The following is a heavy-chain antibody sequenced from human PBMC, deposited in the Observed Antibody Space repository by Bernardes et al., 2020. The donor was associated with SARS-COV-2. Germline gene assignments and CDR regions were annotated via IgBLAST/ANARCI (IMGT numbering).Heavy chain of an antibody. CDR3: ATQFLTYGDYGFDPRDDAFDI. V-gene: IGHV1-8*01. CDR1: GYTFTSYD. J-gene: IGHJ3*02. CDR2: MNPNSGNT. Sequence: ASVKVSCKASGYTFTSYDINWVRQATGQGLEWMGWMNPNSGNTGYAQKFQGRVTMTRNTSISTAYMELSSLRSEDTAVYYCATQFLTYGDYGFDPRDDAFDIWGQGTMVTVSS. D-gene: IGHD4-17*01.